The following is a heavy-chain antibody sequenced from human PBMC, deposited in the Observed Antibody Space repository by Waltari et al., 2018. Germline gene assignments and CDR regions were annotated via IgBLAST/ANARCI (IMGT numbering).Heavy chain of an antibody. J-gene: IGHJ4*02. CDR3: ARGAEWELPIPIIDY. Sequence: QVQLVQSGAEVKKPGASVKVSCKASGYTFTGYYMHWVRQAPGQGLEWMGRINPNSGGTNYAQKFQGRVTMTRDTSISTAYMELSRLRSDDTAVYYCARGAEWELPIPIIDYWGQGTLVTVSS. V-gene: IGHV1-2*06. CDR2: INPNSGGT. CDR1: GYTFTGYY. D-gene: IGHD1-26*01.